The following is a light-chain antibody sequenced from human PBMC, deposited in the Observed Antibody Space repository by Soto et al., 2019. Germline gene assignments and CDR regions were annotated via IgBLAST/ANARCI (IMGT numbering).Light chain of an antibody. J-gene: IGKJ5*01. CDR3: QQYHWAPDT. Sequence: DIQMTQSPSAMSASVGDRVTISCRASQDIGNHLAWFQQKPGKVPQRLIYAASSLQTGVPSRFSGSGSGTDFTLTVSRLEPEDFAMYYCQQYHWAPDTFGQGTRLEIK. CDR1: QDIGNH. V-gene: IGKV1-17*03. CDR2: AAS.